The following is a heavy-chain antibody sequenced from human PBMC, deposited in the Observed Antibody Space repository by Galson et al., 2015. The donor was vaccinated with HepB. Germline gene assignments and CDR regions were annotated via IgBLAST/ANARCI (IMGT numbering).Heavy chain of an antibody. J-gene: IGHJ4*02. CDR1: GGSFSGYY. CDR2: INHSGST. V-gene: IGHV4-34*01. D-gene: IGHD6-19*01. Sequence: LSLTCAVYGGSFSGYYWSWIRQPPGKGLEWIGEINHSGSTNYNPSLKSRVTISVDTSKNQFSLKLSSVTAADTAVYYCARAALGVAVAGNFDYWGQGTLVTVSS. CDR3: ARAALGVAVAGNFDY.